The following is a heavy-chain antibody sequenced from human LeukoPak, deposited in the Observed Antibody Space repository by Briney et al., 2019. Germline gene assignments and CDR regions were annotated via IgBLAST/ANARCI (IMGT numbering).Heavy chain of an antibody. Sequence: GGSLRLSCAASGFNFSNYYMRGIRQAPGKGLEWISYISTSGSTIYYADSVKGRFTISRDNAKNSLYLQMNSLRAEDTAVYYCARGSCDYEVTDYWGQGTLVTVSS. CDR3: ARGSCDYEVTDY. D-gene: IGHD4-17*01. J-gene: IGHJ4*02. CDR1: GFNFSNYY. CDR2: ISTSGSTI. V-gene: IGHV3-11*04.